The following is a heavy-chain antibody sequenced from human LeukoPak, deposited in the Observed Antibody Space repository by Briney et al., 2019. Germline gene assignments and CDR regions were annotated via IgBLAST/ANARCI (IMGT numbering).Heavy chain of an antibody. Sequence: SETLSLTCTVSGGSISSSSYYWGWIRQPPGKGLEWIGSIYYSGSTYYNPSLKSRVTISVDTSKNQFSLKLSSVTAADTAVYYCARDRAQYCSSTSCYNDAFDIWGQGTMVTVSS. D-gene: IGHD2-2*01. CDR2: IYYSGST. CDR1: GGSISSSSYY. CDR3: ARDRAQYCSSTSCYNDAFDI. V-gene: IGHV4-39*07. J-gene: IGHJ3*02.